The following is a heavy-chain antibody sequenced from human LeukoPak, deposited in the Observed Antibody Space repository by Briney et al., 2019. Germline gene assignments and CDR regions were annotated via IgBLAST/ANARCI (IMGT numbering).Heavy chain of an antibody. J-gene: IGHJ4*02. CDR2: IYYSGST. CDR1: GGSISSYY. Sequence: SETLSLTCTVSGGSISSYYWSCIRHPPGKGLEWIGYIYYSGSTNYNPSLKSRVTISVDTSKNQFSLKLSSVTAADTAVYYCARGRYGSGSYRAAGYWGQGTLVTASS. V-gene: IGHV4-59*01. CDR3: ARGRYGSGSYRAAGY. D-gene: IGHD3-10*01.